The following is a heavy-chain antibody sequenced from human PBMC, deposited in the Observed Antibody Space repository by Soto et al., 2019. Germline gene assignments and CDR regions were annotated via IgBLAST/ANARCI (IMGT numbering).Heavy chain of an antibody. CDR3: ARSYSGTFYGYDI. V-gene: IGHV4-59*02. CDR1: GGSVRSFH. Sequence: SETLSLTCTVSGGSVRSFHCSWIRQSPGKGLEWIGYVFYTGNTKYNPALKRRVTISVDTSKKQFSLKLSSVSAADTGLYYCARSYSGTFYGYDIWGQGILVTVSS. J-gene: IGHJ4*02. CDR2: VFYTGNT. D-gene: IGHD1-26*01.